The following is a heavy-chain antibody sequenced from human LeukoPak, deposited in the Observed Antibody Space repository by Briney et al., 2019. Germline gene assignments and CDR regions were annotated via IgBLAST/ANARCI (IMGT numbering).Heavy chain of an antibody. CDR2: IRYDGSNK. D-gene: IGHD6-6*01. Sequence: PGGSLRLSCAASGFTFSSYSMNWVRQAPGKGLEWVAFIRYDGSNKYYADSVKGRFTISRDNSKNTLYLQMNSLRAEDTAVYYCAKDRKIAARLRGPSSSLDYWGQGTLVTVSS. CDR3: AKDRKIAARLRGPSSSLDY. V-gene: IGHV3-30*02. CDR1: GFTFSSYS. J-gene: IGHJ4*02.